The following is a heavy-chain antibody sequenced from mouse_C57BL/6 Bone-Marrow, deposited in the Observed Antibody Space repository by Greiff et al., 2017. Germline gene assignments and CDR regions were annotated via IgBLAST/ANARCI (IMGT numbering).Heavy chain of an antibody. CDR3: TTRLLRPFAY. V-gene: IGHV14-4*01. CDR1: GFNIKDDY. J-gene: IGHJ3*01. D-gene: IGHD2-3*01. CDR2: IDPENGDT. Sequence: EVQLQQSGAELVRPEASVKLSCTASGFNIKDDYMHWVKQRPEQGLEWIGWIDPENGDTEYASKFQGKATITADTSSNTAYLQLSSLTSEDTAVYYCTTRLLRPFAYWGQGTLVTVSA.